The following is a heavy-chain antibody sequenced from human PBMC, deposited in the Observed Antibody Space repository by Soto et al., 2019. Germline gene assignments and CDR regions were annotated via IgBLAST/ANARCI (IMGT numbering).Heavy chain of an antibody. CDR2: ISGSGGRI. D-gene: IGHD3-16*02. CDR3: TTDSYITIVIIRFDY. J-gene: IGHJ4*01. Sequence: GGSLRLSCAASGFTFSTYAMAWVRQAPGQGLEWVSGISGSGGRIYYADSVQGRFAISRDDSKNMVYLQMNSLKTEDTAVYYCTTDSYITIVIIRFDYWGHGTLVTVSS. CDR1: GFTFSTYA. V-gene: IGHV3-23*01.